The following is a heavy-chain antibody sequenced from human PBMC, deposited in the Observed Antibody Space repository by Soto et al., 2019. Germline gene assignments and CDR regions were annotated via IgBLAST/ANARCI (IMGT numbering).Heavy chain of an antibody. CDR3: ISGGGSSYYYYGMDV. CDR2: ISSSSSTI. CDR1: GFTFSSYS. V-gene: IGHV3-48*02. J-gene: IGHJ6*02. Sequence: GGSLRLSCAASGFTFSSYSMNWVRQAPGKGLEWVSYISSSSSTIYYADSVKGRFTISRDNAKNSLYLQMNSLRDEDTAVYYCISGGGSSYYYYGMDVWGQGTRVTVSS. D-gene: IGHD6-6*01.